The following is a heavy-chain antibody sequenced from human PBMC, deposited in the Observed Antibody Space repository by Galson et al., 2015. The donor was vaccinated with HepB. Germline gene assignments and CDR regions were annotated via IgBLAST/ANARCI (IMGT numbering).Heavy chain of an antibody. D-gene: IGHD5-12*01. CDR3: IRVGDCSGYSSR. V-gene: IGHV3-73*01. CDR1: GFTFSGPA. CDR2: IRSKASNYAT. J-gene: IGHJ4*02. Sequence: CAASGFTFSGPAIHWVRQASGKGPEWVGRIRSKASNYATSYVPSLKGRFTISRDDSKNMAYLHMKSLKTEDTAVYYCIRVGDCSGYSSRWGQGTLVTVSS.